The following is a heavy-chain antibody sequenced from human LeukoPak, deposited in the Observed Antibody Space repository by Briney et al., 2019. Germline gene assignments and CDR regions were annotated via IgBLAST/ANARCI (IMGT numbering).Heavy chain of an antibody. CDR1: RFTFSSYW. CDR3: ARTIGSKNAFDL. J-gene: IGHJ3*01. CDR2: IDTDGSTT. V-gene: IGHV3-74*01. D-gene: IGHD1-26*01. Sequence: GGSLRLSCAASRFTFSSYWMHWVRQAPGKGLVSVSRIDTDGSTTTYADSVKGRFTISRDNAKNTLYLQMNSLRAEDTAVYYCARTIGSKNAFDLWGQGTMVTVSS.